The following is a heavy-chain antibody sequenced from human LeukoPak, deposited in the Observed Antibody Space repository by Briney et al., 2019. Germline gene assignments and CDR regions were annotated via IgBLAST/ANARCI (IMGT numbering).Heavy chain of an antibody. V-gene: IGHV3-21*01. J-gene: IGHJ4*02. Sequence: GGSLRLSCAASGFTFSTYSMDWVRQAPGKGLEWVSSLSSSSTYVYYADSVKGRFTISRDNAKNSLYLQMNSLRAEDTAVYYCARVRCSGGGCFYNSDCWGQGSLVTVSS. CDR2: LSSSSTYV. D-gene: IGHD2-15*01. CDR1: GFTFSTYS. CDR3: ARVRCSGGGCFYNSDC.